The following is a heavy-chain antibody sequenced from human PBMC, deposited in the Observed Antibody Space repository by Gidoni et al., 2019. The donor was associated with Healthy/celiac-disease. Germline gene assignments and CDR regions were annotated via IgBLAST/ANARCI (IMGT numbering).Heavy chain of an antibody. D-gene: IGHD2-15*01. CDR2: IIPIFGTA. Sequence: EVQKPGSSVKVSCKASGGTFSSYAISWVRQAPGQGLEWMGGIIPIFGTANYAQKFQGRVTITADESRSTAYMELSSLRSEDTAVYYCARVVAAEYYFDYWGQGTLVTVSS. J-gene: IGHJ4*02. CDR3: ARVVAAEYYFDY. V-gene: IGHV1-69*01. CDR1: GGTFSSYA.